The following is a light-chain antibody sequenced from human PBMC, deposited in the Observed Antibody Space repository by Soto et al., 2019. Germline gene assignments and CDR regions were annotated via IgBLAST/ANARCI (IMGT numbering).Light chain of an antibody. CDR3: QTWGTGIHEI. CDR1: SGRYTYI. CDR2: LDTDGRH. Sequence: QPVLTQSPSASASLGASVKLTCTLSSGRYTYIIAWHQQQPGRGPRYLLSLDTDGRHNKGAGIPDRFSGSSSGAERYLTISSLQSEDDADYYCQTWGTGIHEIFGGGTKLTVL. J-gene: IGLJ2*01. V-gene: IGLV4-69*01.